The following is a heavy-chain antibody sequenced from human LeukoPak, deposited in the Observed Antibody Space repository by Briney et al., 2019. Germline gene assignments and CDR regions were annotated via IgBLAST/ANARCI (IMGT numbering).Heavy chain of an antibody. V-gene: IGHV4-34*01. D-gene: IGHD3-3*01. Sequence: SETLSLTCAVYGGSFSGYYWSWIRQPPGKGLEWIGEINHSGSTNYNPSLKSRVTISVDTSKNQFSLKLSSVTAADTAVYYCARDPGTEYYDFWSGSAFGWFDPWGQGTLVTVSS. CDR2: INHSGST. CDR1: GGSFSGYY. CDR3: ARDPGTEYYDFWSGSAFGWFDP. J-gene: IGHJ5*02.